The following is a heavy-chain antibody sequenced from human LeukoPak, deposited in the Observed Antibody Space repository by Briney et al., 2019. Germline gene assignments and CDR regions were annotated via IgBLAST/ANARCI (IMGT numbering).Heavy chain of an antibody. CDR3: AKGPETYYDFWSGYRGSNY. Sequence: GGSLRLSCAASGFTFSSYGMHWVRQAPGKGLEWVAFIRYDGSNKYYADSVKGRFTISRDNSKNTLYLQMNSLRAEDTAVYYCAKGPETYYDFWSGYRGSNYWGQGTLVTVSS. V-gene: IGHV3-30*02. CDR2: IRYDGSNK. J-gene: IGHJ4*02. CDR1: GFTFSSYG. D-gene: IGHD3-3*01.